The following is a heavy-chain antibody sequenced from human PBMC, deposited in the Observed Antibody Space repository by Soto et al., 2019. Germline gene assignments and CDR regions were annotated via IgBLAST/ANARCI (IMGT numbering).Heavy chain of an antibody. CDR2: IYYSGCT. V-gene: IGHV4-39*01. Sequence: PSETLSLTCTVAGASIISSIYYWGLIRQPPGKGLDWIRSIYYSGCTYHNPSLKIRVTIYPATSKNQFSLRLTTVNAPDTAVYYCARHGMDYYDSRGYYYSPYYFDYWGQGTLVTVS. J-gene: IGHJ4*02. CDR1: GASIISSIYY. CDR3: ARHGMDYYDSRGYYYSPYYFDY. D-gene: IGHD3-22*01.